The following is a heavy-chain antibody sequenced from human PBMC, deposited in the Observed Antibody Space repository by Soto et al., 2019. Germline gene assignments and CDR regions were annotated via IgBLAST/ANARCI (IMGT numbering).Heavy chain of an antibody. CDR3: ASLYGSGSLGSTSYYYYMDV. J-gene: IGHJ6*03. CDR2: IYYSGST. V-gene: IGHV4-59*08. CDR1: GGSISSYY. Sequence: SETLSLTCTVSGGSISSYYWSWIRQPPGKGLEWIGYIYYSGSTNYNPSLKSRVTISVDTSKNQFSLKLSSVTAADTAVYYCASLYGSGSLGSTSYYYYMDVWGKGTTVTVSS. D-gene: IGHD3-10*01.